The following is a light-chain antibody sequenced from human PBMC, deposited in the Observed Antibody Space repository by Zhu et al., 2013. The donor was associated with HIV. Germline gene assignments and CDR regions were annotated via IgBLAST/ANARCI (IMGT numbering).Light chain of an antibody. J-gene: IGKJ5*01. CDR2: GAS. CDR1: QGVSSN. CDR3: QQYGSSPPIT. Sequence: VLTQSPGTLSLSPGERATLSCRASQGVSSNLAWYQQKPGQSPRLLVYGASTRATGLPARFSGSGSGTDFTLTISRLEPEDFAVYYCQQYGSSPPITFGQGTRLEIK. V-gene: IGKV3-20*01.